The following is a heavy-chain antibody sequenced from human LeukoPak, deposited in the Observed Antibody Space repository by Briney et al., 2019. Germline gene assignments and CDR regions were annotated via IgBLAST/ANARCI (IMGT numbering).Heavy chain of an antibody. D-gene: IGHD4-17*01. Sequence: PSETLSLTCAVSGGSISSGGYSWSWIRQPPGKGLEWIGYIYHSGSTYYNPSLKSRVTISVDRSKNQFSLKLSSVTAADTAVYYCARLGDDYGAFDIWGQGTMVTVSS. CDR2: IYHSGST. CDR1: GGSISSGGYS. V-gene: IGHV4-30-2*01. CDR3: ARLGDDYGAFDI. J-gene: IGHJ3*02.